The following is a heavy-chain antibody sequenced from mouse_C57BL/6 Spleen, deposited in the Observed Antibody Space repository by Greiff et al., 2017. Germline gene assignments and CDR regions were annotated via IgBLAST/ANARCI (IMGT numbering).Heavy chain of an antibody. J-gene: IGHJ4*01. V-gene: IGHV5-16*01. CDR1: GFTFSDYY. CDR3: ARVGNDYGSVYAMDD. D-gene: IGHD1-1*01. Sequence: EVMLVESEGGLVQPGSSMKLSCTASGFTFSDYYMAWVRQVPGKGLEWVANINYDGSSTYYLDSLKSRFIISRDNAKNILYLQMSSLKSEDTATYYCARVGNDYGSVYAMDDWGQGTSVTVSS. CDR2: INYDGSST.